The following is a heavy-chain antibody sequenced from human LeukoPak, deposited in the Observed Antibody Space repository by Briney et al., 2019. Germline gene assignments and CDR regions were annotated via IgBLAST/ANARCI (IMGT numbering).Heavy chain of an antibody. J-gene: IGHJ4*02. CDR2: ISSSSSYI. CDR1: GFTFSSNS. V-gene: IGHV3-21*01. D-gene: IGHD6-13*01. Sequence: PGGSRSPSCAASGFTFSSNSMNWVGKAQGKGLEWVSSISSSSSYIYYADSVKGRFTISRDNAKNSLYLQMNSLRAEDTAVYYCARIAAAGVYYFDYWGQGTLVTVSS. CDR3: ARIAAAGVYYFDY.